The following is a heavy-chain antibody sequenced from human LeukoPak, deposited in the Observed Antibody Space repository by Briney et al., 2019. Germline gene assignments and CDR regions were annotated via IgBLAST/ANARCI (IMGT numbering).Heavy chain of an antibody. Sequence: ASVKVSCKASGYTFTGYYMHWVRQAPGQGLEWMGWINPNSGGTNYAQKFQGRVTMTRDTSISTAYMELSRLRSDDTAVYYCASEAPLSSSSWYSVRLGYWGQGTLVTVSS. CDR2: INPNSGGT. CDR1: GYTFTGYY. J-gene: IGHJ4*02. CDR3: ASEAPLSSSSWYSVRLGY. V-gene: IGHV1-2*02. D-gene: IGHD6-13*01.